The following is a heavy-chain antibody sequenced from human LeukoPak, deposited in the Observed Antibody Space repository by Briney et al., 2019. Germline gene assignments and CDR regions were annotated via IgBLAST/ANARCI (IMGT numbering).Heavy chain of an antibody. CDR1: GFSFSDYS. V-gene: IGHV3-33*03. D-gene: IGHD2-15*01. J-gene: IGHJ4*02. CDR2: IWYDGSYK. Sequence: PGGSLRLSCEATGFSFSDYSTHWVRQAPRKGLDRVAIIWYDGSYKYYADSVNGRFPVSRDNPKNTLYLQMNSLRAEDTAMYYCAKPTRGSGGSFLIVYWGQGTLVTVSS. CDR3: AKPTRGSGGSFLIVY.